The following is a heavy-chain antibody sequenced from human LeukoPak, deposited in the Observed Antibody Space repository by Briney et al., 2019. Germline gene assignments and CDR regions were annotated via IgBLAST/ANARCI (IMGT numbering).Heavy chain of an antibody. V-gene: IGHV4-34*01. D-gene: IGHD5-18*01. J-gene: IGHJ5*02. Sequence: SETLSPTCAVYGGSFSGYYWSWIRQPPGKGLEWIGEINHSGSTNYNPSLKSRVTISVDTSKNQFSLKLSSVTAADTAVYYCARGRSGYSYRSWFDPWGQGTLVTVSS. CDR3: ARGRSGYSYRSWFDP. CDR2: INHSGST. CDR1: GGSFSGYY.